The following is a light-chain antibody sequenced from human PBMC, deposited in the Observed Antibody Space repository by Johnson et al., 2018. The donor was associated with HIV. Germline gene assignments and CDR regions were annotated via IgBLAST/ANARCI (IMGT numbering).Light chain of an antibody. CDR1: SSNIGNNY. Sequence: HSVLTQPPSVSAAPGQKVTISCSGSSSNIGNNYVSWYQQLAGTAPKLLIYENNKRPSGIPDRFSGSKSGTSATLGITGLQTGDEDDYYCGTWDSSLGTYVFGTGTKVTVL. CDR3: GTWDSSLGTYV. CDR2: ENN. V-gene: IGLV1-51*02. J-gene: IGLJ1*01.